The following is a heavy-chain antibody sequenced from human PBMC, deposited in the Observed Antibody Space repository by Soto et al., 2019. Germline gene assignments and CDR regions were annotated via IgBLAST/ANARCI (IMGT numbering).Heavy chain of an antibody. V-gene: IGHV1-24*01. D-gene: IGHD3-22*01. CDR3: AALHGTHSYAIDGYSYYTFDV. CDR2: FDPEDGKT. Sequence: GASVKVSCKASGYTVNELSIHWVRQAPGKGLEWLGGFDPEDGKTIYAQTLQGRLSMTEDTSADTAYMELSSLRSEDTAVYFCAALHGTHSYAIDGYSYYTFDVWGQGTMVTVSS. CDR1: GYTVNELS. J-gene: IGHJ3*01.